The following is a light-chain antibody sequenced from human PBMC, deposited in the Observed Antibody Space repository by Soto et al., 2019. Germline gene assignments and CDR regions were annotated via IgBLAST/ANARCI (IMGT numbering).Light chain of an antibody. CDR1: SSDVGSYNL. Sequence: QSVLTQPASVSGSPGQSITISCTGSSSDVGSYNLISWYQQHPGKVPKLMIYEGSKRPSGVSDRFSASKSGNTASLTISGLQTEDKADYFCCSYAPISTYVFGSGTKVTV. J-gene: IGLJ1*01. CDR3: CSYAPISTYV. CDR2: EGS. V-gene: IGLV2-23*01.